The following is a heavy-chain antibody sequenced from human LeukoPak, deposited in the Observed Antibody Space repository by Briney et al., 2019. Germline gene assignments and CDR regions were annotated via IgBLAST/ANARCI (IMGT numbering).Heavy chain of an antibody. V-gene: IGHV3-21*01. CDR1: GFTFSSYS. J-gene: IGHJ4*02. D-gene: IGHD2-2*01. CDR3: ARGALGSSSTSCGY. CDR2: ISSSSSCI. Sequence: PGGSLRLSCAASGFTFSSYSMNWVRQAPGKGLEWVSSISSSSSCIYYADSVKGRFTISRDNAKNSLYLQMNSLRAEDTAVYYCARGALGSSSTSCGYWGQGTLVTVSS.